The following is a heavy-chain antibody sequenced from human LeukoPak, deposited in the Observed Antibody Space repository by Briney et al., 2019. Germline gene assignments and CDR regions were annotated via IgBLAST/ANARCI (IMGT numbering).Heavy chain of an antibody. D-gene: IGHD3-22*01. CDR3: ASSVVVLGAFDI. V-gene: IGHV4-4*02. CDR2: IYHSGST. CDR1: GGSISSSNW. Sequence: SETLSLTCAVYGGSISSSNWWSWVRQPPGKGLEWIGEIYHSGSTNYNPSLKSRVTISVDTSKNQFSLKLSSVTAADTAVYYCASSVVVLGAFDIWGQGTMVTVSS. J-gene: IGHJ3*02.